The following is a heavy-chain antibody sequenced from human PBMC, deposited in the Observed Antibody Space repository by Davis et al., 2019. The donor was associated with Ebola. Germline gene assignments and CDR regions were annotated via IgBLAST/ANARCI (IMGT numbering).Heavy chain of an antibody. CDR3: ATDSPFDF. Sequence: GESPKTPREASGFTPTDYYISWVRQAPGKGLEWVANIKQDGSDRFYVDSVKGRFTISRDNARNSVYLQMTNLRVDDTAVYYCATDSPFDFWGQGTMVIVSS. J-gene: IGHJ3*01. V-gene: IGHV3-7*03. CDR2: IKQDGSDR. CDR1: GFTPTDYY.